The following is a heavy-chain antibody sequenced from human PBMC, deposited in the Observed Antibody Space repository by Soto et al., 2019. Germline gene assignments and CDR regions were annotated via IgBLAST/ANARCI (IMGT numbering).Heavy chain of an antibody. V-gene: IGHV1-18*01. D-gene: IGHD1-26*01. CDR2: ISSSNENT. Sequence: ASVKVSCKASGYTFTTYGITWVRQAPGEGLEWMGWISSSNENTNYVQKFQDRLSMTTDSTTSTADMELRSLRPDDTAVYYCAVPTGGSYHSAARYWGKGTLVTVSS. CDR1: GYTFTTYG. CDR3: AVPTGGSYHSAARY. J-gene: IGHJ4*02.